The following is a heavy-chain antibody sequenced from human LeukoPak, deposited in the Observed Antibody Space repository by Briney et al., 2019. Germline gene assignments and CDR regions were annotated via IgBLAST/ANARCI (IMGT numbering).Heavy chain of an antibody. V-gene: IGHV3-23*01. CDR3: AKRAYYDSTAISPREFDY. CDR2: ITGSGGGA. D-gene: IGHD3-22*01. CDR1: GFTFSTYA. J-gene: IGHJ4*02. Sequence: GSLRLSCAASGFTFSTYAMSWVRQAPGKGLEWVSGITGSGGGAYYTDSVKGRFTISRDNSKNTLYLQMNSLRAEDTAVYYCAKRAYYDSTAISPREFDYWGQGTLVIVSS.